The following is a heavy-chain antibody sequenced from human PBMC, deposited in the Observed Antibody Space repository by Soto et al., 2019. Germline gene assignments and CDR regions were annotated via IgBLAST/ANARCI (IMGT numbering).Heavy chain of an antibody. V-gene: IGHV1-69*08. D-gene: IGHD5-12*01. Sequence: QVQLVQSGAEVTKPGSSVKVSCKASGGTFSSYTISWVRQAPGQGLEWMGRIIPILGIANYAQKFQGRVTITADKSTSTAYMELSSLRSEDTAVYYCARDRRDGYNWVSDYWGQGTLVTVSS. J-gene: IGHJ4*02. CDR2: IIPILGIA. CDR3: ARDRRDGYNWVSDY. CDR1: GGTFSSYT.